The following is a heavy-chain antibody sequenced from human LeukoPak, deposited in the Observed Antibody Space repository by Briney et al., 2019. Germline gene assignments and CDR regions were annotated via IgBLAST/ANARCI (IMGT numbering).Heavy chain of an antibody. J-gene: IGHJ4*02. V-gene: IGHV3-53*01. D-gene: IGHD4-17*01. CDR3: ARDTYDYGDLGY. CDR1: GFTVSSNY. Sequence: GGSLRLSCAASGFTVSSNYMSWVRQAPGKGLEWVSVIYSGGSTYYADSVKGRFTISRDNSKNTLYLQMNSLRAEDTAVYYCARDTYDYGDLGYWGQGTLVTVSS. CDR2: IYSGGST.